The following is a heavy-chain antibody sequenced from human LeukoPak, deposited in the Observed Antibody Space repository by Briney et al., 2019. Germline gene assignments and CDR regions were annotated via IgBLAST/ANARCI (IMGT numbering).Heavy chain of an antibody. J-gene: IGHJ4*02. CDR1: GFTFSTFA. Sequence: GGSLRLSCAASGFTFSTFAMIWVCQPPGKGLEWVSSIFPSGGEIHYADSVRGRFTISRGNSKSTLSLQMNSLRAEDTSIYYCATYRQVLLPFESWGQGTLVTVSS. CDR2: IFPSGGEI. D-gene: IGHD2-8*02. V-gene: IGHV3-23*01. CDR3: ATYRQVLLPFES.